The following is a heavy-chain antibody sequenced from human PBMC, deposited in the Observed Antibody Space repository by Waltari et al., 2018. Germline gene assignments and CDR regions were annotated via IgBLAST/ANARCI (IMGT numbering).Heavy chain of an antibody. CDR2: ISWNSGSI. D-gene: IGHD5-18*01. CDR1: GFTFADYA. CDR3: AKDFGSSIQLLAY. Sequence: EVQLVESGGGLVQPGRSLRLSCAASGFTFADYAMHWVRQAPGKGLEWVSGISWNSGSIGYADSVKGRFTISRDNAKNSLYLQMNSLRAEDTALYYCAKDFGSSIQLLAYWGQGTLVTVSS. J-gene: IGHJ4*02. V-gene: IGHV3-9*01.